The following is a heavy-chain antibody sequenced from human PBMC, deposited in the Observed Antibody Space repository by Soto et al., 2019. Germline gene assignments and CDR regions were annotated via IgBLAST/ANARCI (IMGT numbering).Heavy chain of an antibody. D-gene: IGHD4-17*01. J-gene: IGHJ4*02. CDR2: TYYRSKWYN. CDR3: ARAFSIRYYFDY. CDR1: GGRVSSNSAA. Sequence: PSQTLPLTCASSGGRVSSNSAAWNWIRQSPSRGLEWLGRTYYRSKWYNDYAVSVKSRITINPDTSKNQFSLQLNSVTPEDTAVYYCARAFSIRYYFDYWGQGTLVTVSS. V-gene: IGHV6-1*01.